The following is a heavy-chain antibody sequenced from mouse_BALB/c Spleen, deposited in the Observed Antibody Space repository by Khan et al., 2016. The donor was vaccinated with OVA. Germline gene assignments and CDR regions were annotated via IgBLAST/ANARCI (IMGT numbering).Heavy chain of an antibody. D-gene: IGHD1-1*02. Sequence: QVQLKESGPGLVAPSQSLSITCTISGFSLTNYGVHWVRQPPGKGLEWLVVMWSDGSTTYNSALKSRLSISKDNFKSQVFLKMNSLQTDDTAMYCYCRQPDYHYYNIDYWGQGTTVTVSS. V-gene: IGHV2-6-1*01. J-gene: IGHJ4*01. CDR3: CRQPDYHYYNIDY. CDR1: GFSLTNYG. CDR2: MWSDGST.